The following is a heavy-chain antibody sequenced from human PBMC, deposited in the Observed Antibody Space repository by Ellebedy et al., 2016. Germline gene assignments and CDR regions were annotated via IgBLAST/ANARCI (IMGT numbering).Heavy chain of an antibody. CDR2: INHSGST. D-gene: IGHD6-6*01. V-gene: IGHV4-34*01. CDR3: ARVYSSSSGGSDY. Sequence: SETLSLTCAVYGGSFSGYYWSWIRQPPGKGLEWIGEINHSGSTNYNPSLKSRVTISVDTSKNQFSLKLSSVTAPDTAVYYCARVYSSSSGGSDYWGQGTLVTVSS. J-gene: IGHJ4*02. CDR1: GGSFSGYY.